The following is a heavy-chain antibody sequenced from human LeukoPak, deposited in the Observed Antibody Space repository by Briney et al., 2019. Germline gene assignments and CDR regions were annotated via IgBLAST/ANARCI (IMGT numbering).Heavy chain of an antibody. V-gene: IGHV3-49*04. Sequence: GGSLRLSCTAPGFTFGDYAMSWVRQAPGKGLEWVGFIRSKAYGGTTEYAASVKGRFTISRDDSKSIAYLQMNSLKTEDTAVYYCTRVGATYFFFYYYYMDVWGKGTTVTVSS. CDR2: IRSKAYGGTT. D-gene: IGHD1-26*01. CDR1: GFTFGDYA. CDR3: TRVGATYFFFYYYYMDV. J-gene: IGHJ6*03.